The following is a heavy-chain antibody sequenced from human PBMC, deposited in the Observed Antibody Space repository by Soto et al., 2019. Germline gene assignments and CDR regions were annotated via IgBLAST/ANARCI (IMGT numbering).Heavy chain of an antibody. D-gene: IGHD6-6*01. CDR1: GFTFSSYS. V-gene: IGHV3-21*01. J-gene: IGHJ6*02. CDR2: ISSSSSYI. Sequence: EVQLVESGGGLVKPGGSLRLSCAASGFTFSSYSMNWVRQAPGKGLEWVSSISSSSSYIYYADSVKGRFTISGDNAKNSLYLQMNSLRAEDTAVYYCARAGIAARPHYYYGMDVWGQGTTVTVSS. CDR3: ARAGIAARPHYYYGMDV.